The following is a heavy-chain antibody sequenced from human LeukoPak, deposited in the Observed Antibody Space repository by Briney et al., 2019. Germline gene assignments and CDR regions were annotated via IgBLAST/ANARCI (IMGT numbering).Heavy chain of an antibody. V-gene: IGHV1-2*02. D-gene: IGHD3-9*01. CDR3: ARDPKNYDILTGHSGFIEY. Sequence: ASVKVSCKASGYTFTGYYMHRVRQAPGQGLEWMGWINPNSGGTNYAQKFQGRVTMTRDTSISTAYMELSRLRSDDTAVYYCARDPKNYDILTGHSGFIEYWGQGTLVIVSS. CDR2: INPNSGGT. J-gene: IGHJ4*01. CDR1: GYTFTGYY.